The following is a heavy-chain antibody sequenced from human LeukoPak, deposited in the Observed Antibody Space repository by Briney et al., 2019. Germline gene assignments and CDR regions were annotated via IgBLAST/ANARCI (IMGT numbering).Heavy chain of an antibody. J-gene: IGHJ4*02. CDR2: VDSSGDST. Sequence: GGSLRLSCAASRFTFSSYWMSWVRQAPGKGLEWVSAVDSSGDSTYYADSVKGRFTISRDNSKNTLSLQMNSLRAEDTAVYYCAKWYYYDSSGYVWGQGTLVTVSS. CDR3: AKWYYYDSSGYV. CDR1: RFTFSSYW. V-gene: IGHV3-23*01. D-gene: IGHD3-22*01.